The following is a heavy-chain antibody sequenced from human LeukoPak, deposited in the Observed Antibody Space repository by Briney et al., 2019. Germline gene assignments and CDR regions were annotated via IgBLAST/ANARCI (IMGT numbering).Heavy chain of an antibody. Sequence: GGSLRLSCAASGFPFSSYAMSWVRHPPGQGLPILPTSSGGGGSTYYADSVKGLFTISRDNSKNTLYLQMNRLRAEDTAVYYCAKDRPPIVVVPAAEFDYWGQGTLVTVSS. CDR1: GFPFSSYA. CDR2: SSGGGGST. V-gene: IGHV3-23*01. D-gene: IGHD2-2*01. CDR3: AKDRPPIVVVPAAEFDY. J-gene: IGHJ4*02.